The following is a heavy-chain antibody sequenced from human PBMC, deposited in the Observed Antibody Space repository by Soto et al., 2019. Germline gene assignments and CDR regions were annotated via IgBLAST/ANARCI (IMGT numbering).Heavy chain of an antibody. J-gene: IGHJ4*02. Sequence: KSSETLSLTCTVSGGSISSSNDYWGWIRQPPGKGLEWIASIYYSGISHYNPSLKSRVSISVDTSKNQFSLKMSSVTAADTAVYYCARQVRVPAVGTTYFDYWGQGTQVTVSS. D-gene: IGHD1-1*01. CDR3: ARQVRVPAVGTTYFDY. CDR2: IYYSGIS. CDR1: GGSISSSNDY. V-gene: IGHV4-39*01.